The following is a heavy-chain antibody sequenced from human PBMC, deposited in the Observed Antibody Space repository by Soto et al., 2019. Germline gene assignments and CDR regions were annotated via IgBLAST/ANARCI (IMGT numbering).Heavy chain of an antibody. J-gene: IGHJ4*01. CDR2: TCYRSKWYY. CDR3: ARGEQYSGRIFDY. V-gene: IGHV6-1*01. CDR1: GDSVSSNSAG. Sequence: PSKTLSLTCPITGDSVSSNSAGWSWVRQSPSRGLEWLGRTCYRSKWYYEYAVSVRGRITINPDTSKNQYSLQLNSVTPEDTAVYFCARGEQYSGRIFDYWGQGTFVTVSS. D-gene: IGHD1-26*01.